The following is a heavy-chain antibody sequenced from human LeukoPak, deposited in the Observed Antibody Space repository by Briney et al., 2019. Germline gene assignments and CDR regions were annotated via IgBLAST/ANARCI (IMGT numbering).Heavy chain of an antibody. D-gene: IGHD3-10*01. Sequence: GRSLRLSCAASGFTFSNYGMHWVRQAPGKGLEWVAVIWYDGSNKYYADSVKGRFTISRDNSKNTLYLQMNSLRAEDTGVYYGAGNYGPYYFDYWGQGTLVTVSS. CDR3: AGNYGPYYFDY. CDR1: GFTFSNYG. CDR2: IWYDGSNK. V-gene: IGHV3-33*01. J-gene: IGHJ4*02.